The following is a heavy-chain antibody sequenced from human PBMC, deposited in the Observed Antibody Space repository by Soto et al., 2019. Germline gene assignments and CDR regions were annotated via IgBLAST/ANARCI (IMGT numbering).Heavy chain of an antibody. D-gene: IGHD2-8*01. J-gene: IGHJ6*02. CDR3: ARVGRGVYGMDV. Sequence: EVQLVESGGGLVQPGGSLRLSCAASGFTFSSYSINWVRQAPGKGLEWFSYITSDSSTISYADSVKGRFTVSRDNAKNSVYLQMNSLRDEDTAVYYCARVGRGVYGMDVWGQGASVTVSS. CDR1: GFTFSSYS. CDR2: ITSDSSTI. V-gene: IGHV3-48*02.